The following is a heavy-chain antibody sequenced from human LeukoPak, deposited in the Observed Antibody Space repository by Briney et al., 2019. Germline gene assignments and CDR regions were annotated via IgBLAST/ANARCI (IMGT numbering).Heavy chain of an antibody. CDR1: GYTFTSYY. CDR2: INPSGGST. CDR3: ATSGIAAAGTVFWFDP. Sequence: GASVKVSCKASGYTFTSYYMHWVRQAPGQGLEWMGIINPSGGSTNYAQKFQGRVTITTDESTSTAYMELSSLRSEDTAVYYCATSGIAAAGTVFWFDPWGQGTLVTVSS. V-gene: IGHV1-46*01. J-gene: IGHJ5*02. D-gene: IGHD6-13*01.